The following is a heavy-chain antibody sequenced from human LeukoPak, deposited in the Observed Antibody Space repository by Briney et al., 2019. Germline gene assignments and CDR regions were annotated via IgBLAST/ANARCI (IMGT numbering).Heavy chain of an antibody. D-gene: IGHD6-6*01. Sequence: GGSLRLSCAASGFTFSSYAMHWVRQAPGKGLEWVAVISYDGSNKYYTDSVKGRFTISRDNSKNTLYLQMNSLRAEDTAVYYCARGGIAARPILDYWGQGTLVTVSS. CDR2: ISYDGSNK. J-gene: IGHJ4*02. CDR1: GFTFSSYA. CDR3: ARGGIAARPILDY. V-gene: IGHV3-30-3*01.